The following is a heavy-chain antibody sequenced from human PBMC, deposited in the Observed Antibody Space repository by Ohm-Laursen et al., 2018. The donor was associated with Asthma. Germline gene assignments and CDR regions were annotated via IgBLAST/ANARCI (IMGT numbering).Heavy chain of an antibody. D-gene: IGHD3-10*01. V-gene: IGHV3-33*08. CDR2: IWHDGTNE. CDR1: GFTFSSYA. Sequence: SLRLSCSASGFTFSSYAMSWVRQAPGKGLEWVTLIWHDGTNENYGDSVKGRFSISRDNSKNTLSLQMNSLRVEDTAVYYCTTDRDPAFFDYWGQGTLVTVSS. CDR3: TTDRDPAFFDY. J-gene: IGHJ4*02.